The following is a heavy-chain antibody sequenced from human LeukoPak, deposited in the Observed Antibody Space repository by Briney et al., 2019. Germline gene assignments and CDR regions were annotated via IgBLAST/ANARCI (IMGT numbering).Heavy chain of an antibody. D-gene: IGHD3-9*01. CDR2: IYYSGST. V-gene: IGHV4-39*01. J-gene: IGHJ4*02. Sequence: SETLSLTCAVSGGSISSNSYYWGWIRQPPGKGLEWIGSIYYSGSTYYNPSLKSRVTISVDTSKNQFSLKLSSVTAADTAVYYCARRPLRRYYDILTGYYDYWGQGTLVTVSS. CDR1: GGSISSNSYY. CDR3: ARRPLRRYYDILTGYYDY.